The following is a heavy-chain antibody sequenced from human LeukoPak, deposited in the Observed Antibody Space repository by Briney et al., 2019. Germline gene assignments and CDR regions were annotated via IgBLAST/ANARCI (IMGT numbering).Heavy chain of an antibody. V-gene: IGHV3-11*04. Sequence: GGSLRLSCAASGFTFSDYYMSWIRQAPGKGLDWVSYISSSGSTIYYADSVKGRFTISRDNAKNSLYLQMNSLRAEDTAVYYCARDPRAYCSSTSCYTNYYYYMDVWGKGTTVTVSS. CDR3: ARDPRAYCSSTSCYTNYYYYMDV. CDR2: ISSSGSTI. J-gene: IGHJ6*03. CDR1: GFTFSDYY. D-gene: IGHD2-2*02.